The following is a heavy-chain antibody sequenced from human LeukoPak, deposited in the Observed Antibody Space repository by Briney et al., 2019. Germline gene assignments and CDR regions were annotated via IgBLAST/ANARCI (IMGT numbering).Heavy chain of an antibody. CDR1: GGSISSSNW. CDR2: INHSGST. V-gene: IGHV4-4*02. D-gene: IGHD6-19*01. CDR3: ARRAVAGRGGTDY. J-gene: IGHJ4*02. Sequence: PSETLSLTCAVSGGSISSSNWWSWVRQPPGKGLEWIGEINHSGSTNYNPSLKSRVTISVDTSKNQFSLKLSSVTAADTAVYYCARRAVAGRGGTDYWGQGTLVTVSS.